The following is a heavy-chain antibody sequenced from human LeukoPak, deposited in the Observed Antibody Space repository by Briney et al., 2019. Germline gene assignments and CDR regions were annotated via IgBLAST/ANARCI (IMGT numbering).Heavy chain of an antibody. J-gene: IGHJ4*02. CDR2: INSDGSST. CDR1: GFTFNSYW. D-gene: IGHD2-21*02. CDR3: ARDSAAYCGGDCYSPDY. V-gene: IGHV3-74*01. Sequence: PGGSLRLSCAASGFTFNSYWIHWVRQAPGKGLVWVSRINSDGSSTIYADSVKGRFTISRDNAKNTVYLQMNSLRVEDTAVYYCARDSAAYCGGDCYSPDYWGQGTLVTVSS.